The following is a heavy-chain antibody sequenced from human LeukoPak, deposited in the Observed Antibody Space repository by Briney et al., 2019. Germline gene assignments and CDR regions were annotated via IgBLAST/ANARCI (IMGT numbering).Heavy chain of an antibody. V-gene: IGHV3-30*02. J-gene: IGHJ6*03. CDR1: GFTFSSYG. CDR2: IWYGGSNK. CDR3: AKDVAYYYYYMDV. Sequence: GGSLRLSCAASGFTFSSYGMHWVRQAPGKGLEWVAVIWYGGSNKYYADSVKGRFTISRDNSKNTLYLQMNSLRAEDTAVYYCAKDVAYYYYYMDVWGKGTTVTVSS.